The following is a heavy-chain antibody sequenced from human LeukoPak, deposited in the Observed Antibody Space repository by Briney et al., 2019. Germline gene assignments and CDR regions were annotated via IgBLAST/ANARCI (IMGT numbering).Heavy chain of an antibody. CDR2: ISSSSSYI. CDR1: GFTISSYS. V-gene: IGHV3-21*01. J-gene: IGHJ4*02. D-gene: IGHD3-10*01. Sequence: GGSLRLSCAASGFTISSYSMNWVRQAPGKGLEWVSSISSSSSYIYYADSVKGRLTISRDNAKNSLYLQMNSLRAEDTAVYYCARDLWFGELGVDYWGQGTLVTVSS. CDR3: ARDLWFGELGVDY.